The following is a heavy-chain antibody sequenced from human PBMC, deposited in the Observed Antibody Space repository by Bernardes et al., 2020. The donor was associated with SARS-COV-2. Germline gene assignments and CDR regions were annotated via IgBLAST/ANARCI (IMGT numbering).Heavy chain of an antibody. D-gene: IGHD1-7*01. CDR3: ARGSGLNGTPRFDS. CDR2: VTHDGKT. V-gene: IGHV4-34*01. Sequence: SETLSLTCAVHSGSLSGHFWSWIRQSPGKGLEWIGEVTHDGKTFRDSSLWSRVTVSIDTSKSQFSLKLMSVTAADTGVYYCARGSGLNGTPRFDSWGQGTLVTVSS. CDR1: SGSLSGHF. J-gene: IGHJ5*01.